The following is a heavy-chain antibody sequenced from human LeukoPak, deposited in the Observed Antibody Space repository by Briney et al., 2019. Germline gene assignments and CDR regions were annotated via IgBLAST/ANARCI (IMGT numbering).Heavy chain of an antibody. V-gene: IGHV3-23*01. CDR2: ISGSGGTT. J-gene: IGHJ4*02. CDR3: AKDNQKTGMVVVMPDY. Sequence: GGSLRLSCAASGFTFSSYAMSWVRQAPGKGLEWVSAISGSGGTTYYADSVKGRFTISRDNSKNTLYLQMNSLRAEDTAVYYCAKDNQKTGMVVVMPDYWGQGTLVTVSS. CDR1: GFTFSSYA. D-gene: IGHD3-22*01.